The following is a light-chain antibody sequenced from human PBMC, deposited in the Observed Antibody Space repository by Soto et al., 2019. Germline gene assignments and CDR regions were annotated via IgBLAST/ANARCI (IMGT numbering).Light chain of an antibody. CDR2: GAS. CDR1: QSLLDSSKNKIY. V-gene: IGKV4-1*01. Sequence: IVMSQSPDSLTLSLGERATINCKSSQSLLDSSKNKIYLAWYQQRPGQPPNLLIYGASTRDSGVPDRFSGSWSGPDFTLAISSLQAEDVAVYYCHQYYSTPAFGQGTKGEIK. CDR3: HQYYSTPA. J-gene: IGKJ1*01.